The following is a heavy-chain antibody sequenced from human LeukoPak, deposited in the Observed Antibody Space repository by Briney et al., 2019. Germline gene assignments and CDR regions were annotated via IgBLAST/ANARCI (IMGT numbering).Heavy chain of an antibody. J-gene: IGHJ5*02. CDR2: IYCRGST. CDR3: ARWGYYDSSGFTPDNWFDL. V-gene: IGHV4-59*01. CDR1: GGSISSYY. D-gene: IGHD3-22*01. Sequence: SETLSLTCTVSGGSISSYYWSWIRQPPGKGLEGIGYIYCRGSTNYNPSLKSRVTISVDTSKNQFSLKLSSVTAADTAVYYCARWGYYDSSGFTPDNWFDLWGQGTLVTVSS.